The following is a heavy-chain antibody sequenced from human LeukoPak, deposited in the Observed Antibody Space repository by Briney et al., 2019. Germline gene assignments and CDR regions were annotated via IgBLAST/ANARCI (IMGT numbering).Heavy chain of an antibody. CDR2: INSDGSST. J-gene: IGHJ4*02. CDR1: GFTLSTYW. D-gene: IGHD1-26*01. V-gene: IGHV3-74*01. Sequence: PGGSLRLSCAASGFTLSTYWMHWVRQAPGKGLVWVSRINSDGSSTSYADSVKGRFTISRDNAKNTLYLQMNSLRAEDTAVYYCARDRESGSYSYWGQGTLVTVSS. CDR3: ARDRESGSYSY.